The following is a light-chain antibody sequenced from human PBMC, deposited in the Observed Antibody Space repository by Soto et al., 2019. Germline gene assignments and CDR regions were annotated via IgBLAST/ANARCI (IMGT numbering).Light chain of an antibody. V-gene: IGLV2-14*03. J-gene: IGLJ3*02. CDR1: SSDIGGYNS. CDR2: DVI. CDR3: SSFTTSSTLV. Sequence: QSALTQPASVSASPEQSITISCTGTSSDIGGYNSVSWYQQHLGKAPQLIIYDVINRPSGVSHRFSGTQSGNTASPTFSGLQAEDEADYYCSSFTTSSTLVFGGGTKLTVL.